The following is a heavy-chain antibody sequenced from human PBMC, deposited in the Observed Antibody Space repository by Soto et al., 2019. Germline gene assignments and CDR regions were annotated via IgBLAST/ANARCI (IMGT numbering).Heavy chain of an antibody. Sequence: ASVKVSCKASGYTFTGYYMHWVRQAPGQGLEWMGWINPNSGGTNYAQKFQGRVTMTRDTSISTAYMELSRLRSDDTAVYYCARDGGPPSGYDFHYYYGMDVWGQGTTVTVSS. CDR1: GYTFTGYY. V-gene: IGHV1-2*02. CDR2: INPNSGGT. CDR3: ARDGGPPSGYDFHYYYGMDV. D-gene: IGHD5-12*01. J-gene: IGHJ6*02.